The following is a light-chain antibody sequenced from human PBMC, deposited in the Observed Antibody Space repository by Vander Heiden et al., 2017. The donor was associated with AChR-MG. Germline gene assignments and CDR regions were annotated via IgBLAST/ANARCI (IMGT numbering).Light chain of an antibody. CDR3: QQRSDWPRYA. V-gene: IGKV3-11*02. Sequence: IVLTQSPVTLSLSPGQRATLSGRASQSVSIYLAWYQQKPGQAPRVLIYDASNRAAGSPASFSGGGSGRDFSLTISSLEPEEFAVDYCQQRSDWPRYAFGQGTKLEIK. CDR1: QSVSIY. CDR2: DAS. J-gene: IGKJ2*01.